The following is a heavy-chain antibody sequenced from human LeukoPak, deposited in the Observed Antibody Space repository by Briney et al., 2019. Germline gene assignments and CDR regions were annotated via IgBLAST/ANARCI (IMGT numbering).Heavy chain of an antibody. CDR3: ASDYGSGSWRFDY. Sequence: SETLSLTCAVSGASVSSSTYSWSWIRQPPGKGLEWIAYIYYDGRTTYNPSLKSRATISLDTSKNQFSLRLSSVTDADTAVYYCASDYGSGSWRFDYWGQGTLATVSS. D-gene: IGHD3-10*01. J-gene: IGHJ4*02. CDR2: IYYDGRT. V-gene: IGHV4-61*01. CDR1: GASVSSSTYS.